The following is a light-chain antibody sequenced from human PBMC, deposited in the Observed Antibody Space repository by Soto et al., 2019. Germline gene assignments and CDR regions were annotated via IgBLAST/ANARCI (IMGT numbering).Light chain of an antibody. CDR2: EVS. J-gene: IGLJ2*01. V-gene: IGLV2-14*01. Sequence: QSALTQPASVSGSPGQSITISCTGTSSDVGGYNYVSWYQQKPGKAPKLMIYEVSNRPSGVSSRFSGSKSGNTASLIVSGLQGEDEADYYCSSYTSSSTVVFGGGTKLTVL. CDR1: SSDVGGYNY. CDR3: SSYTSSSTVV.